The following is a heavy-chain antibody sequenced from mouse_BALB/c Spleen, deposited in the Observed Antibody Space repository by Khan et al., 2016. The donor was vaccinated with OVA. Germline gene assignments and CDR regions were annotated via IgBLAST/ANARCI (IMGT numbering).Heavy chain of an antibody. CDR2: INTYTGEP. CDR1: GYIFTSYG. J-gene: IGHJ4*01. V-gene: IGHV9-3-1*01. D-gene: IGHD2-10*01. CDR3: ARPPYFSYFMGY. Sequence: QIQLVQSGPELKKPGETVKISCKASGYIFTSYGMNWVKQAPGKGLKWMGWINTYTGEPTYADDFKGRFVFSLETSASTAYLQINNLKNEDTATYFCARPPYFSYFMGYWGQGTSVTVSS.